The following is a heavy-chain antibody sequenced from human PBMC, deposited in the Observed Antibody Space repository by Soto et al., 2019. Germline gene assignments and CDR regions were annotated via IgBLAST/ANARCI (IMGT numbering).Heavy chain of an antibody. D-gene: IGHD3-3*01. CDR2: INSDGSST. J-gene: IGHJ5*02. V-gene: IGHV3-74*01. CDR1: GFTFSSYW. CDR3: ARDRHYDFWSGSPFDWFDP. Sequence: GGSLRLSCAASGFTFSSYWMHWVRQAPGKGLVWVSRINSDGSSTSYADSVKGRFTISRDNAKNTLYLQMNSLRAEDTAVYYCARDRHYDFWSGSPFDWFDPWGQGTLVTVS.